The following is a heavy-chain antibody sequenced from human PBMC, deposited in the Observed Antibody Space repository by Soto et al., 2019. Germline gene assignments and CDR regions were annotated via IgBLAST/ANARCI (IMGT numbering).Heavy chain of an antibody. J-gene: IGHJ6*02. V-gene: IGHV3-48*02. CDR2: ISSSSSTI. D-gene: IGHD3-10*01. CDR3: ARDTSLLWFGELSYYYYGMDV. Sequence: GGSLRLSCAASGFTFSSYSMNWVRQAPGKGLEWVSYISSSSSTIYYADSVKGRFTISRDNAKNSLYLQMNSLRDEDTAVYYCARDTSLLWFGELSYYYYGMDVWGQGTTVTVSS. CDR1: GFTFSSYS.